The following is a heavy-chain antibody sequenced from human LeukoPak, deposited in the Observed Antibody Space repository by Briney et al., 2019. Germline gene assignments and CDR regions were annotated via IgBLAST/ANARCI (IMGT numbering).Heavy chain of an antibody. CDR2: IYHSGST. CDR3: ASRGLSSPFDY. Sequence: PSETLSLTCAVSGYSISSGYYWGWIRQPPGKGLEWIGSIYHSGSTYYNPSLKSRVTISVDTSKNQFSLKLSPVTAADTAVYYCASRGLSSPFDYWGQGTLVTVSS. J-gene: IGHJ4*02. V-gene: IGHV4-38-2*01. D-gene: IGHD6-6*01. CDR1: GYSISSGYY.